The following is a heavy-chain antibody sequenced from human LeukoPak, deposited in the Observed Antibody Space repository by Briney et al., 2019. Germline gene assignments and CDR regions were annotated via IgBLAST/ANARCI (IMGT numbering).Heavy chain of an antibody. CDR3: AKDLGGGNAYYDILSGYQTRGAFDI. J-gene: IGHJ3*02. V-gene: IGHV3-30*18. Sequence: GGSLRLSCAASGFTFNNYGMHWVRQAPGKGLEWVAVISYDGSNKDYADSVKGRFTISRDNSKNTLYLQMNSLRAEDTAVYYCAKDLGGGNAYYDILSGYQTRGAFDIWGQGTMVTVSS. D-gene: IGHD3-9*01. CDR2: ISYDGSNK. CDR1: GFTFNNYG.